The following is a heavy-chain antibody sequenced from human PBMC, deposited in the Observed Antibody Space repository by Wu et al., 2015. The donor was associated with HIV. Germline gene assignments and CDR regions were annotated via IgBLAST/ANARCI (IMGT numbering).Heavy chain of an antibody. Sequence: QVQLVQSGAEVKKPGSSVRVSCKASGGTFGTYAMNWVRQAPGQGLEWMGRIIPALGTVKYAQNFQGRVTITTDGTDESTNTAYMELRSLRSEDTAVYYCAADSEYDILSSWTPDGFDLWGRGTMVTVSS. D-gene: IGHD3-9*01. CDR2: IIPALGTV. J-gene: IGHJ3*01. CDR1: GGTFGTYA. CDR3: AADSEYDILSSWTPDGFDL. V-gene: IGHV1-69*05.